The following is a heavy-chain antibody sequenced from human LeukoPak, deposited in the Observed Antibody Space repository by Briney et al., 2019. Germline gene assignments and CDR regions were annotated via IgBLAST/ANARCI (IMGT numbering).Heavy chain of an antibody. D-gene: IGHD3-10*01. CDR1: GFTFSSYG. J-gene: IGHJ6*03. V-gene: IGHV3-30*02. Sequence: QSGGSLRLSCAASGFTFSSYGMHWVRQAPGKGLEWVAFIRYDGSNKYYADSVKGRFTISRDNSKNTLYLQMNSLRAEDTAVYYCAKVGNYYGSGSYYVDDYMGVWGKGTTVTISS. CDR3: AKVGNYYGSGSYYVDDYMGV. CDR2: IRYDGSNK.